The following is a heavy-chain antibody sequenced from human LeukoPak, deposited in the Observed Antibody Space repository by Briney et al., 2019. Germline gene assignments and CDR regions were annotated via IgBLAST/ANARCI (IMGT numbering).Heavy chain of an antibody. CDR1: GGSISSTTYY. Sequence: PSGTLSLTCTVSGGSISSTTYYWGWIRQPPGTGLEWIGSIYDTGSTFYNPSLKSRVIISVDTSKNQFSLKLSSVTAADTAVYYCQSRFLEWLLDYWGQGTLVTVSS. CDR3: QSRFLEWLLDY. J-gene: IGHJ4*02. CDR2: IYDTGST. V-gene: IGHV4-39*01. D-gene: IGHD3-3*01.